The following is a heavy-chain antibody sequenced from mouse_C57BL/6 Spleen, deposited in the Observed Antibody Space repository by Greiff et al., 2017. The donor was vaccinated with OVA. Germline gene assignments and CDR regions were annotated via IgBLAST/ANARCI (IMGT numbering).Heavy chain of an antibody. CDR3: ARNGFDY. J-gene: IGHJ2*01. V-gene: IGHV14-2*01. Sequence: EVQLMQSGAELVKPGASVKLSCTASGFNIKDYYMHWVKQRTEQGLEWIGRIDPEDGETEYAPKFQGKATITADTSSNTAYLQLSSLTSEDTAVYYCARNGFDYWGQGTTLTVSS. CDR1: GFNIKDYY. CDR2: IDPEDGET.